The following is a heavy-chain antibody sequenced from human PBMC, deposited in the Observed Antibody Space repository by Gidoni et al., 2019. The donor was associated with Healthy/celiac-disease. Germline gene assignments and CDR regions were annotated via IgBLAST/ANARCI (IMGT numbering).Heavy chain of an antibody. CDR1: GGTFSSSS. V-gene: IGHV1-69*01. D-gene: IGHD3-10*01. CDR3: ARAPEYYGSGSYYNEKNDY. J-gene: IGHJ4*02. Sequence: QVQLVQSGPEVKKPGSSVKVSCKASGGTFSSSSISWVRQAPGQGLEWMGGIIPIFGTADYAQKFQGRITMTADEATSTAYMELSSLRSEDTAVYYCARAPEYYGSGSYYNEKNDYWGQGTLVTVSS. CDR2: IIPIFGTA.